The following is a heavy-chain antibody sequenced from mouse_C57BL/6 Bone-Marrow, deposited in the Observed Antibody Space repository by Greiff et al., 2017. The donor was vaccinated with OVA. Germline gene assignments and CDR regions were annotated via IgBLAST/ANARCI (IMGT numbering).Heavy chain of an antibody. CDR2: IYPRSGNT. CDR1: GYTFTSYG. V-gene: IGHV1-81*01. Sequence: VPLQESGAELARPGASVKLSCKASGYTFTSYGISWVKQRTGQGLEWIGEIYPRSGNTYYNEKFKGKATLTADKSSSTTYMELRSLTSEDSAVYFCARSYYYGSSYYSAMDYWGQGTSVTVSS. J-gene: IGHJ4*01. CDR3: ARSYYYGSSYYSAMDY. D-gene: IGHD1-1*01.